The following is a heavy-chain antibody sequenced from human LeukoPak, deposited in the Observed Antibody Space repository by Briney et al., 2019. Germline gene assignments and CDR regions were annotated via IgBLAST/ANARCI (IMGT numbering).Heavy chain of an antibody. CDR2: INPNSGGT. J-gene: IGHJ4*02. V-gene: IGHV1-2*02. D-gene: IGHD1-1*01. CDR3: ARDLGHVTGDIYDY. CDR1: GGTFSSYA. Sequence: ASVKVSCKASGGTFSSYAINWVRQAPGQGLEWMAWINPNSGGTNSAQKFQGRVTMARDMSVNTVYMELSRLTSDDTAVYYCARDLGHVTGDIYDYWGQGTLVTVSS.